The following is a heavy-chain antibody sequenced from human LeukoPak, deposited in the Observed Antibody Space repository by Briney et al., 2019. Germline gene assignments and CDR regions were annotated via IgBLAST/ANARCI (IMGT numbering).Heavy chain of an antibody. V-gene: IGHV3-21*01. CDR1: GFTFSRYS. Sequence: GGSLRLSCAASGFTFSRYSVNWARQAPGKGLEWVSCITGGSDYIFYADSVRGRFTISRDNAKNSLYLQMNSLRAEDTAVYYCAKFKGHYGDSEYYFDYWGQGTLVTVSS. CDR2: ITGGSDYI. D-gene: IGHD3-10*01. CDR3: AKFKGHYGDSEYYFDY. J-gene: IGHJ4*02.